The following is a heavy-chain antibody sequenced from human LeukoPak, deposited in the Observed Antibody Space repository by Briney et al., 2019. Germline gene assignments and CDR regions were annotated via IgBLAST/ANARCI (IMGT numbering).Heavy chain of an antibody. Sequence: GASVKVSCKASGYTFTSYGISWVRQAPGQGLEWMGWISAYNDNTNYAQKLQGRVTMTTDTSTSTAYMELRSLRFDDTAVYYCAREHRDGYNFDYWGQGTLVTVSS. CDR2: ISAYNDNT. V-gene: IGHV1-18*01. CDR1: GYTFTSYG. CDR3: AREHRDGYNFDY. J-gene: IGHJ4*02. D-gene: IGHD5-24*01.